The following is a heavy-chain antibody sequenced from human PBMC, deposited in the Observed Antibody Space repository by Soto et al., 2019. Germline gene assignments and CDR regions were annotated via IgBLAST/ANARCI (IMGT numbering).Heavy chain of an antibody. Sequence: PGESLKISCKGSGYSFTSYWIGWVRQMPGKGLEWMGIIYPGDSDTRYSPSFQGQVTISADKSISTAYLQWSSLKASDTAMYYCARQVVTGYYYYGMDVWGQGTTVTVS. D-gene: IGHD3-22*01. J-gene: IGHJ6*02. CDR1: GYSFTSYW. V-gene: IGHV5-51*01. CDR2: IYPGDSDT. CDR3: ARQVVTGYYYYGMDV.